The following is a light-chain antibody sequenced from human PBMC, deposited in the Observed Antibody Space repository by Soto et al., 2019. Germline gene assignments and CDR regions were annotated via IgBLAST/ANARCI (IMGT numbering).Light chain of an antibody. CDR2: GNS. CDR1: SSNIGAGYD. V-gene: IGLV1-40*01. CDR3: QSYDSSLSAL. Sequence: QSVLTQPPSVSGAPGQRVTISCTGSSSNIGAGYDVHWYQQLPGTAPKLLIYGNSNRPAGVPDRCSGSKSGTSASRAITGLQAEDEADYDCQSYDSSLSALVGGGTKLTVL. J-gene: IGLJ2*01.